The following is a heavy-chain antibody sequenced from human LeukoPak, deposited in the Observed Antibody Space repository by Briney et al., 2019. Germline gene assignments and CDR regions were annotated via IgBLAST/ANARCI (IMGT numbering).Heavy chain of an antibody. V-gene: IGHV3-53*01. CDR2: IYSGGST. J-gene: IGHJ4*02. CDR1: GFTVSSNY. Sequence: GGSLRLSCAASGFTVSSNYMSWVRQAPGKVLEWVSVIYSGGSTYYADSVKGRFTISRDNSKNTLYLQMNSLRAEDTAVYYCARGIAVAGIFDYWGQGTLVTVSS. CDR3: ARGIAVAGIFDY. D-gene: IGHD6-19*01.